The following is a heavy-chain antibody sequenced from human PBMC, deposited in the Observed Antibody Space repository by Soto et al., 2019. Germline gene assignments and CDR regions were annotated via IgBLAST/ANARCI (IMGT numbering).Heavy chain of an antibody. CDR2: IMPIFGAA. CDR3: AKGARYCSGGSCDPAD. CDR1: GGTFGSNV. J-gene: IGHJ4*02. D-gene: IGHD2-15*01. V-gene: IGHV1-69*06. Sequence: QVQLMQSGAEVKKPGSSVKVSCKASGGTFGSNVISWVRQAPGQGLEWMGEIMPIFGAANKPQKFQGRVMITADTSTNTVYMELSSLGYEDTAVYFCAKGARYCSGGSCDPADWGQGTLVTVS.